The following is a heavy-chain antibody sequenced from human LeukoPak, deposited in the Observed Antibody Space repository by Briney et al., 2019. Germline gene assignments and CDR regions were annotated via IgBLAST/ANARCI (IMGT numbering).Heavy chain of an antibody. V-gene: IGHV4-30-2*01. CDR1: GGSISSGGYY. CDR3: ARGRYCSSTSCYGPHYYYYYYMDV. CDR2: IYHSGST. D-gene: IGHD2-2*01. Sequence: PSETLSLTCTVSGGSISSGGYYWSWIRQPPGKGLEWIGYIYHSGSTYYNPSLKSRVTISVDRSKNQFSLKLSSVTAADTAVYYCARGRYCSSTSCYGPHYYYYYYMDVWGKGTTVTVSS. J-gene: IGHJ6*03.